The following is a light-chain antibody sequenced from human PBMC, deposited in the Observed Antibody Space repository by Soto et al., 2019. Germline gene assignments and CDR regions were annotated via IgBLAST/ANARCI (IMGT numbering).Light chain of an antibody. CDR3: QAWDSSTAGV. J-gene: IGLJ1*01. Sequence: SYELTQPPSVSVSPGQTASITCSGGKLGDKYACWYQQKPRQSPVLVIYQDSKRPSGIPERFSGSNSGNTATLTISGTQAMDEADYYCQAWDSSTAGVFGTGTQLTVL. CDR1: KLGDKY. V-gene: IGLV3-1*01. CDR2: QDS.